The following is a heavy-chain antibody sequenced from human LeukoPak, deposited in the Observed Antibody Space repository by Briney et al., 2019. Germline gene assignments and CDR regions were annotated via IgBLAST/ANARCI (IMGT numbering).Heavy chain of an antibody. V-gene: IGHV3-23*01. Sequence: GGSLRLSCAASGFTFSNRAMTWVRQAPGKGLEWVSTISGSAGSTYYADSVKGRFTISRDNSKNTLYLQMNSLRAEDTAIYYCAKDLIGYTSGWYGPWGQGTLVTVSS. CDR2: ISGSAGST. D-gene: IGHD6-19*01. J-gene: IGHJ5*02. CDR3: AKDLIGYTSGWYGP. CDR1: GFTFSNRA.